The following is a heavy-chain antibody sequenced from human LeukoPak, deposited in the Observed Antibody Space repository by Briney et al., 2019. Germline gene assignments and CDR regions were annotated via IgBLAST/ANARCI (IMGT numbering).Heavy chain of an antibody. CDR1: GGSISSGDYY. V-gene: IGHV4-30-4*01. J-gene: IGHJ4*02. Sequence: SETLSLTCTVSGGSISSGDYYWSWIRQPPGKGLEWIGYIYYSGSTYYNPSLKSRVTISVDTSKNQFSLKLSSVTAADTAVYYCARDAALRVFDYWCQGTLVTVSS. CDR3: ARDAALRVFDY. D-gene: IGHD4-17*01. CDR2: IYYSGST.